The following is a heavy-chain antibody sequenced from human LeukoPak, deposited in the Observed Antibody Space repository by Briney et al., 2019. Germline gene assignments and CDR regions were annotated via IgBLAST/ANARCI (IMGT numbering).Heavy chain of an antibody. Sequence: PGRSLRLSCAASGFTFSSYGMHWVRQAPGKGLEWVAVISYDGSNKYYADSVKGRFTISRDNSKNTLYLQMNSLRAEDTAVYYCAKAQTGYSSSWYLDYWGQGTLVTVSS. CDR3: AKAQTGYSSSWYLDY. V-gene: IGHV3-30*18. CDR1: GFTFSSYG. CDR2: ISYDGSNK. D-gene: IGHD6-13*01. J-gene: IGHJ4*02.